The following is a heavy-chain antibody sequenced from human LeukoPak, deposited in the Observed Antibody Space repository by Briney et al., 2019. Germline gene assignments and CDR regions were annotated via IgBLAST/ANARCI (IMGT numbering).Heavy chain of an antibody. CDR3: ARRATRDTGSCYSCAFDI. V-gene: IGHV3-7*01. CDR2: RNQDGSEK. CDR1: GFTFNNYW. D-gene: IGHD2-15*01. J-gene: IGHJ3*02. Sequence: GVSLRLSCAASGFTFNNYWMTWVRQAPGKGLEGLANRNQDGSEKYYVDSGKGRFTISRDNANKSLFLQMNSLRPEDTAVYYCARRATRDTGSCYSCAFDIWGQGTMVTVSS.